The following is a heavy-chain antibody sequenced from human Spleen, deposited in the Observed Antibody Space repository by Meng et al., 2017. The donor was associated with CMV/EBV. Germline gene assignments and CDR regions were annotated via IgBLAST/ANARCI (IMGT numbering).Heavy chain of an antibody. J-gene: IGHJ2*01. D-gene: IGHD3-10*01. CDR2: ISSSGAII. Sequence: STFTFSGCYRSWIRQAPGKGLECVSYISSSGAIIYYADSVKGRFTISRDNARNSPYLQMNSLRVEDTAVYYCSRVPTSGMYFRYFNLSGRGTLVTVSS. CDR1: TFTFSGCY. V-gene: IGHV3-11*01. CDR3: SRVPTSGMYFRYFNL.